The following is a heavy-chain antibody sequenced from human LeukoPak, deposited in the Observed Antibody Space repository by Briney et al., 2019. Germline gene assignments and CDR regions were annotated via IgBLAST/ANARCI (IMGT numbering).Heavy chain of an antibody. CDR1: GFTFSSYA. CDR3: ASDYYGGGTPGGYFHY. J-gene: IGHJ4*02. D-gene: IGHD3-10*01. V-gene: IGHV3-23*01. CDR2: ISESGGTT. Sequence: GGSLRLSCAASGFTFSSYAMSWVRQAPGKRPEWVSGISESGGTTHYADSVKGRLTISRDNSKNTLYLQMNSLRAEDTALYYCASDYYGGGTPGGYFHYWGQGTLVTVSS.